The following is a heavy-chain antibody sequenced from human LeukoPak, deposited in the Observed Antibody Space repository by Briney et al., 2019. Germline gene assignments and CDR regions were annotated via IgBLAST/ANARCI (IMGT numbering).Heavy chain of an antibody. V-gene: IGHV3-21*01. CDR2: ISSSSNYI. CDR1: RFTFSSYN. Sequence: GGSLRLSCAASRFTFSSYNMNWVRQAPGKGLEWVSSISSSSNYIYYADSMKGRSTISRDNAKNSLYLQMNSLRAEDTAVYYCAREFSSGGGRYYYYYMDVWGKGTTVTVSS. D-gene: IGHD1-14*01. J-gene: IGHJ6*03. CDR3: AREFSSGGGRYYYYYMDV.